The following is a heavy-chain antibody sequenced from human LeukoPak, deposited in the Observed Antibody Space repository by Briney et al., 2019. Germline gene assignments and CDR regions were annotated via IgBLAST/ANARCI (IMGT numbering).Heavy chain of an antibody. Sequence: GGSLSLSCAVSGFTISSSWKVWVRKAPGQGLERVANIKEDGSVKNYVDSVMGTFTISRDNTKHSLYLQMNSLRAEDTAVYYCAKNLGQQRIDSWGQGNLGIVSS. V-gene: IGHV3-7*01. CDR3: AKNLGQQRIDS. J-gene: IGHJ4*02. CDR1: GFTISSSW. CDR2: IKEDGSVK. D-gene: IGHD3/OR15-3a*01.